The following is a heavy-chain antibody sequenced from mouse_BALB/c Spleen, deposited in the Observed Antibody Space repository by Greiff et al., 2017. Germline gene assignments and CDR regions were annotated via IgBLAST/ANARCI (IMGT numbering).Heavy chain of an antibody. D-gene: IGHD2-1*01. CDR3: AREESYGNYVYYAMDY. J-gene: IGHJ4*01. CDR2: INPYNGGT. CDR1: GYSFTGYT. Sequence: VQLQQSGPELVKPGASMKISCKASGYSFTGYTMNWVKQSPGKNLEWIGLINPYNGGTSYNQKFKGKATLTVDKSSSTAYMELLSLTSEDSAVYYCAREESYGNYVYYAMDYWGQGTSVTVSS. V-gene: IGHV1-18*01.